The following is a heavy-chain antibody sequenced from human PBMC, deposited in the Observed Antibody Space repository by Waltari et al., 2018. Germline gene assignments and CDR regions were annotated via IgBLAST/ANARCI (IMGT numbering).Heavy chain of an antibody. CDR3: ARDRPYYDFWSGYRTFYYFDY. CDR2: ISSSGSTI. CDR1: GFTFSSYE. D-gene: IGHD3-3*01. J-gene: IGHJ4*02. Sequence: EVQLVESGGGLVQPGGSLRLSCAASGFTFSSYEMNWVRQAPGTGLEWVSYISSSGSTIYYADSVKGRFTISRDNAKDTLYLQMNSLRAEDTAVYYCARDRPYYDFWSGYRTFYYFDYWGQGTLVTVSS. V-gene: IGHV3-48*03.